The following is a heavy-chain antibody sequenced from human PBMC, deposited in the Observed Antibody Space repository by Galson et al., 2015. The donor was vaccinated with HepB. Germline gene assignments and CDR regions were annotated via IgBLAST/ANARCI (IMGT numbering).Heavy chain of an antibody. CDR3: ARIGSSSWYDIDY. J-gene: IGHJ4*02. CDR1: GGSFSGYY. D-gene: IGHD6-13*01. CDR2: INHSGST. V-gene: IGHV4-34*01. Sequence: ETLSLTCAVYGGSFSGYYWSWIRQPPGKGLEWIGEINHSGSTNYNPSLKSRVTISVDTSKNQFSLKLSSVTAADTAVYYCARIGSSSWYDIDYWGQGTLVTVSS.